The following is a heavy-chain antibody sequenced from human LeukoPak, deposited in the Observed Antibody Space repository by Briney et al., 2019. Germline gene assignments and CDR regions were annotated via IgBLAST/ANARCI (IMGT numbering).Heavy chain of an antibody. Sequence: SETLSLTCAVYGGSFSGYYWSWIRQPPGKGLEWIGEINHSGSTNYNPSLKSRVTVSVDTSKNQFSLKLSSVTAADTAVYYCARGGIAAAGTSDYWGQGTLVTVSS. CDR2: INHSGST. J-gene: IGHJ4*02. CDR3: ARGGIAAAGTSDY. CDR1: GGSFSGYY. D-gene: IGHD6-13*01. V-gene: IGHV4-34*01.